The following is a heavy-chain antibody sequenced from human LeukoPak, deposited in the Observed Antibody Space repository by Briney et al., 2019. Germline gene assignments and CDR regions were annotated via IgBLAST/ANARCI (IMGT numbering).Heavy chain of an antibody. CDR2: IYYSGST. Sequence: SETLSLTCAVYGGSFSGYHWSWIRQPPGKGLEWIGSIYYSGSTYYNPSLKSRVTISVDTSKNQFSLKLSSVTAADTAVYYCARELGTSNTFDYWGQGTLVTVSS. D-gene: IGHD7-27*01. CDR3: ARELGTSNTFDY. J-gene: IGHJ4*02. CDR1: GGSFSGYH. V-gene: IGHV4-34*01.